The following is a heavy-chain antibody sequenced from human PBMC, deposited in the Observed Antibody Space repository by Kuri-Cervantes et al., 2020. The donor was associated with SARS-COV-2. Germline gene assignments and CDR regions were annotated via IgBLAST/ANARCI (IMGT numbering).Heavy chain of an antibody. Sequence: SQTLSLTCAVSGYSISSGYYWGWIRQPPGKGLEWIGGIYHSGSTYYNPSLKSRVTISVYTSKNQFSLKLSSVTAAETAVYYCARGLGSPNCSSTSCYIATSFDIWGQVTMVTVSS. CDR3: ARGLGSPNCSSTSCYIATSFDI. D-gene: IGHD2-2*02. CDR1: GYSISSGYY. CDR2: IYHSGST. V-gene: IGHV4-38-2*01. J-gene: IGHJ3*02.